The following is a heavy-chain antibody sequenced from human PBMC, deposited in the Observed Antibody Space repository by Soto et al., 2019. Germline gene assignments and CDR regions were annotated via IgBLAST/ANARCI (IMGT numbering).Heavy chain of an antibody. Sequence: PSETLSLTCSVSGDYISSYYWSWIRQPPGKGLEWVGYIYYSGSTKYNASLKSRVTISVDTSKNQISLRLTSVTAADTAVYYCARHEATSGDYSFDYWGQGILVTVSS. CDR2: IYYSGST. V-gene: IGHV4-59*08. CDR1: GDYISSYY. D-gene: IGHD4-17*01. J-gene: IGHJ4*02. CDR3: ARHEATSGDYSFDY.